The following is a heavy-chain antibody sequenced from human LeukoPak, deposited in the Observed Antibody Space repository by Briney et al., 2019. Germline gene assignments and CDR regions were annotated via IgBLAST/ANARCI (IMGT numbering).Heavy chain of an antibody. CDR2: INPSGGST. V-gene: IGHV1-46*01. CDR1: ASTFTIYN. D-gene: IGHD1-26*01. Sequence: ASMTLTLNSSASTFTIYNMHWLRHPPAQGQEWVGIINPSGGSTSYAQKFQGRVTMTRDTSTSTVYMELSSLRSEDTAVYYCARVAYSGSYHDAFDIWGQGTMVTVSS. CDR3: ARVAYSGSYHDAFDI. J-gene: IGHJ3*02.